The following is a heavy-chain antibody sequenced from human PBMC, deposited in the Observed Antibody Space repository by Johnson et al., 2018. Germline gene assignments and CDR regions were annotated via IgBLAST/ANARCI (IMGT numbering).Heavy chain of an antibody. V-gene: IGHV4-61*02. Sequence: QVQLQESGPGLVKPSQTLSLTCTVSGGSISSGSYYWSWIRQPAGKGLEWIGRIYTSGSTNYNPPLKSRVTISVDTSKNQFSLKLSSVTAADTAVYYCARGHYYYYYMDVWGKGTTVTVSS. CDR3: ARGHYYYYYMDV. CDR1: GGSISSGSYY. J-gene: IGHJ6*03. CDR2: IYTSGST.